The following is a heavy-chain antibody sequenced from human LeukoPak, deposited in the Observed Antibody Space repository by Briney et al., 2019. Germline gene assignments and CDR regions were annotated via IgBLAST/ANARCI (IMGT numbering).Heavy chain of an antibody. J-gene: IGHJ5*02. Sequence: ASVKVSCKASGYTFTGYYMHWVRQAPGQGLEWMGWINPNSGGTNYAQKFQGRVTMTRDMSISTAYMELSRLRSDDTAVYYCARDPTYYDFWSGYYTKEGFDPWGQGTLVTVSS. CDR2: INPNSGGT. CDR3: ARDPTYYDFWSGYYTKEGFDP. CDR1: GYTFTGYY. V-gene: IGHV1-2*02. D-gene: IGHD3-3*01.